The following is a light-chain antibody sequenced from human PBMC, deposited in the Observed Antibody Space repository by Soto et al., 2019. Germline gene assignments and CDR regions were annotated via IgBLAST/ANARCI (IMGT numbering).Light chain of an antibody. CDR1: QSISSY. V-gene: IGKV3-11*01. CDR2: DVS. CDR3: QHRRGWPPWT. Sequence: EIVLTQSPATLSLSPGERATLSCRASQSISSYLAWYQQKPGQAPRLLIYDVSDRATGIPARFSGSGSGTNFTLTISGLEPEDFAVYYCQHRRGWPPWTFDQGTKVQI. J-gene: IGKJ1*01.